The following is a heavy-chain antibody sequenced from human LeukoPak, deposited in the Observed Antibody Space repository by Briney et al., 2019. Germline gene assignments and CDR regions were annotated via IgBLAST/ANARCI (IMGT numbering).Heavy chain of an antibody. CDR3: ARRVDSTGPLDY. CDR2: IDPSDSYT. J-gene: IGHJ4*02. D-gene: IGHD3-22*01. Sequence: GESLKISCEGSGYSFTSYWISWVRQMPGKGLEWMGRIDPSDSYTNYSPSFQGHVTISADKSISTAYLQWSSLKASDTAMYYCARRVDSTGPLDYWGQGTLVTVSS. V-gene: IGHV5-10-1*01. CDR1: GYSFTSYW.